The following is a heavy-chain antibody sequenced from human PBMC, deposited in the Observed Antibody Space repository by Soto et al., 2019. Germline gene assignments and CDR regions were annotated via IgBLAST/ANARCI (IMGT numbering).Heavy chain of an antibody. CDR3: ARSLGGCSSTSCYENWFDP. CDR1: GYTFTSYA. Sequence: ASVKVSCKASGYTFTSYAMHWVRQAPGQRLEWMGWINAGNGNTKYSQKFQGRVTITRDTSASTAYMELSSLRSEDTAVYYCARSLGGCSSTSCYENWFDPWGQGTLVTVSS. V-gene: IGHV1-3*01. D-gene: IGHD2-2*01. CDR2: INAGNGNT. J-gene: IGHJ5*02.